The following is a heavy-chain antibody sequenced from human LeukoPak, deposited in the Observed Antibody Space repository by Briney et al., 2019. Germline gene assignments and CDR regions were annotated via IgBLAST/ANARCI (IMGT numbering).Heavy chain of an antibody. CDR1: GYTFTSYS. Sequence: ASVKVSCKASGYTFTSYSISWVRQAPGQGLEWMGWISAYNGNTNYAQKLQGRVTMTTDTSTSTAYMELRSLRSDDTGVYYCARGFSDDFWSGYPNWFDPWDQGTLVTVYS. D-gene: IGHD3-3*01. CDR2: ISAYNGNT. CDR3: ARGFSDDFWSGYPNWFDP. J-gene: IGHJ5*02. V-gene: IGHV1-18*01.